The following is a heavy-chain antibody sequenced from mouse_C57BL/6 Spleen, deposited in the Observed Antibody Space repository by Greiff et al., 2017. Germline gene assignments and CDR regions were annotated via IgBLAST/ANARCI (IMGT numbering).Heavy chain of an antibody. CDR1: GYTFTSYW. V-gene: IGHV1-50*01. CDR3: ARSGVITTVVAERYFDY. D-gene: IGHD1-1*01. Sequence: VQLQQPGAELVKPGASVKLSCKASGYTFTSYWMQWVKQRPGQGLEWIGEIDPSDSYTNYNQKFKGKATLTVDTSSSTAYMQLSSLTSEDSAVYYCARSGVITTVVAERYFDYWGQGTTLTVSS. J-gene: IGHJ2*01. CDR2: IDPSDSYT.